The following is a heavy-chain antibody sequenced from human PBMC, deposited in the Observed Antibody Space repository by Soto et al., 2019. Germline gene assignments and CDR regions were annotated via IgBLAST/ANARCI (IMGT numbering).Heavy chain of an antibody. CDR1: GFSFSNYA. J-gene: IGHJ4*02. CDR2: ISGSGGST. Sequence: EVQLLESGGDLVQPGGSLRLSCAASGFSFSNYAMSWVRQAPGKGLEWVSIISGSGGSTDYADSVKGRFTISRDNSKNTIYLQMNSLRAEDTAVYYCTLQRTTVYIVYFDYWCQGTLVTVSS. D-gene: IGHD4-17*01. V-gene: IGHV3-23*01. CDR3: TLQRTTVYIVYFDY.